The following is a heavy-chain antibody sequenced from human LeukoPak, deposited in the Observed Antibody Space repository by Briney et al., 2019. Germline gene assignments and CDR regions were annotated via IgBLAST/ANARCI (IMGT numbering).Heavy chain of an antibody. CDR1: GFTLSSYW. D-gene: IGHD4-23*01. CDR2: IKQDGSEK. V-gene: IGHV3-7*01. Sequence: PGGSLRLSCAASGFTLSSYWMAWVRQAPGKGLEWVANIKQDGSEKYYVDSVKGRFTISRDNTKNSLYLQMNSLRAEDTAVYYCARGYGGNSVWGQGTLVTVSS. CDR3: ARGYGGNSV. J-gene: IGHJ4*02.